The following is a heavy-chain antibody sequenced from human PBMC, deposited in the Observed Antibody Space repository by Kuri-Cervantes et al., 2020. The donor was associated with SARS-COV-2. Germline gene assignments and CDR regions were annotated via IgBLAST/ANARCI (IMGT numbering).Heavy chain of an antibody. V-gene: IGHV1-24*01. CDR1: GYILTELS. CDR3: ARGERIAARIRPFDY. J-gene: IGHJ4*02. CDR2: VDPEDGET. Sequence: ASVKVSCKVSGYILTELSMHWVRQAPGKGLEWMGGVDPEDGETIYAQKFQGRVTMTEDTSTDTVYMELSSLRSEDTAVYYCARGERIAARIRPFDYWGQGALVTVSS. D-gene: IGHD6-6*01.